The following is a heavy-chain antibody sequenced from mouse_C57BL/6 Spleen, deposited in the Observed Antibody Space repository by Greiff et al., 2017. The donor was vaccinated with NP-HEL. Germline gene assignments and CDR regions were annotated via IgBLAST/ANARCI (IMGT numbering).Heavy chain of an antibody. CDR1: GYTFTDYE. Sequence: QVQLKESGAELVRPGASVTLSCKASGYTFTDYEMHWVKQTPVHGLEWIGAIDPETGGTAYNQKFKGKAILTADKSSSTAYMELRSLTSEDSAVYYCTRNGYYEIYYAMDYWGQGTSVTVSS. J-gene: IGHJ4*01. V-gene: IGHV1-15*01. D-gene: IGHD2-3*01. CDR3: TRNGYYEIYYAMDY. CDR2: IDPETGGT.